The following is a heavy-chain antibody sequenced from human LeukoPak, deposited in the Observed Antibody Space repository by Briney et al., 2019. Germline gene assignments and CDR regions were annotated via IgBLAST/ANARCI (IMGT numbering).Heavy chain of an antibody. V-gene: IGHV4-39*01. CDR1: GGSISTSSDY. D-gene: IGHD3-3*01. Sequence: SETLSLTCTVSGGSISTSSDYWGWIRQPPGKGLEWIGSMYYSGSTYYNPSLKSRVTISVDTSKNQFSLKLSSVTAADTALYYCASNEWSGYYFDYWGQGTLVTVSS. CDR2: MYYSGST. J-gene: IGHJ4*02. CDR3: ASNEWSGYYFDY.